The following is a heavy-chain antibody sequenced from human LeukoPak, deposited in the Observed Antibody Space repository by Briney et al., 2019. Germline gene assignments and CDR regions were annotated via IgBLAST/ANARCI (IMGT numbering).Heavy chain of an antibody. CDR2: ISYDGSNK. CDR3: AKDFSYYYDSSGYYLDY. V-gene: IGHV3-30*18. D-gene: IGHD3-22*01. J-gene: IGHJ4*02. Sequence: GGSLRLSCAASGFTFSSYGMHWVRQAPGKGLEWVAVISYDGSNKYYADSVKGRFTISRDNSKNTLYLQMNSLRAEDTAVYYCAKDFSYYYDSSGYYLDYWGQGTLVTVSS. CDR1: GFTFSSYG.